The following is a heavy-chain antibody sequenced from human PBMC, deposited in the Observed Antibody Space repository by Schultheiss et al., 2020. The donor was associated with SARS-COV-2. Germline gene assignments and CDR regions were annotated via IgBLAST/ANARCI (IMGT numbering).Heavy chain of an antibody. J-gene: IGHJ4*02. Sequence: SQTLSLTCTVSGGSISSYYWSWIRQPPGKGLEWIGYIYYTGSANYNPSLESRVTISVDTSQNQFSLKLNSVTAADTAVYYCARDSGAVGYWGQGTLVTVSS. V-gene: IGHV4-59*01. D-gene: IGHD1-26*01. CDR3: ARDSGAVGY. CDR1: GGSISSYY. CDR2: IYYTGSA.